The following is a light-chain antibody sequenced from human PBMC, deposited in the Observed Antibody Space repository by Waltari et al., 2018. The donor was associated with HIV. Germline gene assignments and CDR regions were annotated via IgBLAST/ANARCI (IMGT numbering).Light chain of an antibody. V-gene: IGLV2-8*01. J-gene: IGLJ3*02. CDR2: EVN. CDR1: RSAVVGSNF. Sequence: QSALTQPPPASGPLGQSATISCPGTRSAVVGSNFSPWYQQHPGKAPKVLISEVNKRPSGVPDRFSGSKSGNTASLTVSGLQAEDEADYYCSSYAGNNNWVFGGGTKLTVL. CDR3: SSYAGNNNWV.